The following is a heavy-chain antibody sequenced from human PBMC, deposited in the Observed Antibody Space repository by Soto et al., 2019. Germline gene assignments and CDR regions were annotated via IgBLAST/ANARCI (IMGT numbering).Heavy chain of an antibody. CDR3: ARALPPFYYYYGMDV. CDR2: IIPSGGRT. J-gene: IGHJ6*02. V-gene: IGHV1-46*01. D-gene: IGHD2-2*01. CDR1: GYTFTTYY. Sequence: ASVKVSCKASGYTFTTYYMHWVRQAPGQGLEWMGTIIPSGGRTSYAQKFQGRVTMTRDTSTSTAYMELSSLTSEDTAVYYCARALPPFYYYYGMDVWGQGTTVTVSS.